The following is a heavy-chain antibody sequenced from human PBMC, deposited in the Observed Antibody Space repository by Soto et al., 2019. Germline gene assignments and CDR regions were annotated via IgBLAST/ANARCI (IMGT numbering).Heavy chain of an antibody. CDR1: GFTFSNFG. CDR3: AKDLHAVTVLYATRGLDV. CDR2: ISYDGRSE. V-gene: IGHV3-30*18. Sequence: GGSLRLSCVASGFTFSNFGMHWVRQAPGKGLEWVAGISYDGRSEYYVDSVRGRLTLSRDNSNNTLFLQMISLRPEDTGVYYFAKDLHAVTVLYATRGLDVWRQGTTVTVSS. D-gene: IGHD2-2*01. J-gene: IGHJ6*02.